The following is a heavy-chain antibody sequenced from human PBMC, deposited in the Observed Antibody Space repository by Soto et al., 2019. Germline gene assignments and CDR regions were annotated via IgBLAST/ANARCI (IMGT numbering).Heavy chain of an antibody. V-gene: IGHV4-31*03. CDR2: IYYSAST. CDR1: GGSISSGAYS. D-gene: IGHD2-2*01. Sequence: QVQLQESGPGLVKPSQTLSLTCTVSGGSISSGAYSWNWIRQHPGKDLEWIGYIYYSASTYYNPSLQSRVTLAVDMSKNQFSLKLTAVTAADTAVYYCARNTSQLCSSMSCHAFDIWGQGTMVTVSS. CDR3: ARNTSQLCSSMSCHAFDI. J-gene: IGHJ3*02.